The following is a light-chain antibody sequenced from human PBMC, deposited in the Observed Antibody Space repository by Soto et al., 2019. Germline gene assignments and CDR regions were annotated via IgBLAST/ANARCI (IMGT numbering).Light chain of an antibody. CDR3: AAWDDSLNRVL. CDR1: SSNIGSNA. J-gene: IGLJ2*01. V-gene: IGLV1-44*01. Sequence: QSVLTQPPSASGTPGQRVTISCSGSSSNIGSNAVNWYQQLPGTAPKLLIYSNNQRPSGVPDRFSGSKSGTSASLAISGLQSEDETDYYCAAWDDSLNRVLFGGGTQLTVL. CDR2: SNN.